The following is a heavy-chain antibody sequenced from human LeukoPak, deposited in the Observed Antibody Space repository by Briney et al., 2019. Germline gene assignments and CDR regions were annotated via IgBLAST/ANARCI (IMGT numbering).Heavy chain of an antibody. J-gene: IGHJ4*02. Sequence: ASLRLSCAASGFTFTSYAISWVRQAPGQGLEWMSCISAYNGNKNYAQTLKGRFTITTDTSTSTPYMELRSLRSDDTAVYYCARGSGYYYTDYWGEGNLVTVSS. D-gene: IGHD3-22*01. CDR1: GFTFTSYA. CDR3: ARGSGYYYTDY. CDR2: ISAYNGNK. V-gene: IGHV1-18*01.